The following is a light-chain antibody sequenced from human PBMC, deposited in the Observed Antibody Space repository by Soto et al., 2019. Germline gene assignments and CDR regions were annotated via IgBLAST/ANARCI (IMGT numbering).Light chain of an antibody. CDR2: GAS. Sequence: EIVMTQSPATLSVSPGERASLSCRASQSVGSNLAWYQQTAGQAPRLLIYGASTRATGIPARFSGSGSGTQFTLTISSLMSEDFAVSSCQQYTHWPYTFGQGTELEIK. J-gene: IGKJ2*01. V-gene: IGKV3-15*01. CDR3: QQYTHWPYT. CDR1: QSVGSN.